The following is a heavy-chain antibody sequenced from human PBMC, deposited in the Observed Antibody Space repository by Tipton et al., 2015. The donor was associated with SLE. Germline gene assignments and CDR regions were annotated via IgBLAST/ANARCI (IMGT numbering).Heavy chain of an antibody. V-gene: IGHV3-21*01. CDR2: ISSSSTYI. CDR1: GFTFSFYT. D-gene: IGHD4-23*01. J-gene: IGHJ4*02. Sequence: SLRLSCAASGFTFSFYTMNWVRQAPGKGLEWVSSISSSSTYIHYADSVKGRFTVSRDNAKSTLYLQMNSLTAEDTAVYYCAKGGAGGLYFDHWGQGTLVSVSS. CDR3: AKGGAGGLYFDH.